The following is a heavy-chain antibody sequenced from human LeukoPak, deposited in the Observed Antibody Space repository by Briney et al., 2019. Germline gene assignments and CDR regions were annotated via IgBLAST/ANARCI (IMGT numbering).Heavy chain of an antibody. CDR2: ISSSSSYI. CDR3: ASSLDAVPAAIMAGDAFDI. D-gene: IGHD2-2*02. Sequence: GGSLRLSCAASGFAFSSCAMSWVRQAPGKGLEWVSSISSSSSYIYYADSVKGRFTISRDNAKNSLYLQMNSLRAEDTAVYYCASSLDAVPAAIMAGDAFDIWGQGTMVTVSS. J-gene: IGHJ3*02. CDR1: GFAFSSCA. V-gene: IGHV3-21*01.